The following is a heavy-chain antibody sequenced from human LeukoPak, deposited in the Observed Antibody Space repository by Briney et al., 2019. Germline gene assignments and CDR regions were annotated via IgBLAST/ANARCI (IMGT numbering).Heavy chain of an antibody. CDR3: ARLDYGFWSGRRYFDY. Sequence: GGSLRLSCAASGFTFSSYWMSWVRQAPGKGLEWVANIKQDGSEKYYVDSVKGRFTISRDNAKNSLYLQMNSLRAEDTAVYYCARLDYGFWSGRRYFDYWGQGTLVTVSS. D-gene: IGHD3-3*01. V-gene: IGHV3-7*01. CDR1: GFTFSSYW. J-gene: IGHJ4*02. CDR2: IKQDGSEK.